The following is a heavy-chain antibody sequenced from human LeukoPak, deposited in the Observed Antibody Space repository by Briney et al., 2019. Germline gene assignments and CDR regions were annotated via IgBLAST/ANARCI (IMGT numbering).Heavy chain of an antibody. V-gene: IGHV3-74*01. D-gene: IGHD1-26*01. CDR2: INSDGSST. CDR3: ARRSSGSPPYYFGY. CDR1: GLTFSSYW. J-gene: IGHJ4*02. Sequence: HPGGSLRLSCAASGLTFSSYWIHWVRQAPGKGLVWVSRINSDGSSTSYADSVKGQFTISRDNAKNTLYLQMNSLRAEDTAVYYCARRSSGSPPYYFGYWGQGTLVTVSS.